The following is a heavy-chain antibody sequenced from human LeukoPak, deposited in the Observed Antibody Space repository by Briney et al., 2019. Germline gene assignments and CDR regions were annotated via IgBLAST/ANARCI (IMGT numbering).Heavy chain of an antibody. CDR1: GYTFTSYA. J-gene: IGHJ4*02. V-gene: IGHV1-69*13. CDR2: IIPIFGTA. Sequence: GASVKVSCKASGYTFTSYAISWVRQAPGQGLEWMGGIIPIFGTANYAQKFQGRVTITADESTSTAYMELSSLRSEDTAVYYCARMGETGYCSSTSCSIGDYWGQGTLVTVSS. D-gene: IGHD2-2*01. CDR3: ARMGETGYCSSTSCSIGDY.